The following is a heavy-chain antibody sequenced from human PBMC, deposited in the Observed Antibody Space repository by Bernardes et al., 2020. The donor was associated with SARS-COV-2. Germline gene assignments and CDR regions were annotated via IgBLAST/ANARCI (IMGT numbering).Heavy chain of an antibody. Sequence: SGPTLVKPTQTLTLTCTFSGFSLSTSGVGVGWIRQPPGKALEWLALIYWDDDKRYSPSLKSRLTITKDTSKNQVVLTMTNMDPVDTATYYCAHRSITLVRGKYYFDYWGQGTLVTVSS. CDR1: GFSLSTSGVG. J-gene: IGHJ4*02. V-gene: IGHV2-5*02. D-gene: IGHD3-10*01. CDR2: IYWDDDK. CDR3: AHRSITLVRGKYYFDY.